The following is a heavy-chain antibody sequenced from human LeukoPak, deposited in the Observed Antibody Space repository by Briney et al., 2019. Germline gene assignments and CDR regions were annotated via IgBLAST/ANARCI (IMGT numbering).Heavy chain of an antibody. CDR2: IYHSGTT. D-gene: IGHD1-26*01. CDR1: GYSISSGYY. Sequence: SETLSLTCTVSGYSISSGYYWGWIRQPPGKGLEWIGSIYHSGTTYYNPSLKSRVTMSVDTSKNQFSLRLSSVIAADTAVYHCARDKGGTLGYWGQGTLVTVSS. V-gene: IGHV4-38-2*02. CDR3: ARDKGGTLGY. J-gene: IGHJ4*02.